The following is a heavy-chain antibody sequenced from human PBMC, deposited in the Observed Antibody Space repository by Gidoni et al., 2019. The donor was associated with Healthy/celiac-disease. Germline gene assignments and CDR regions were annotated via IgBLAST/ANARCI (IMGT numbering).Heavy chain of an antibody. J-gene: IGHJ4*02. D-gene: IGHD6-19*01. CDR3: ARDRGFSGWYDY. Sequence: VQLVESGGGLVQPGGSLSLSCAASRFTFSSSWMSWVRQAPGKGLEWVANIKQDGSEKYYVESVKGRFTVSRDNAKNSLYLQMNSLRAEDTAVYYCARDRGFSGWYDYWGQGTLVTVSS. CDR2: IKQDGSEK. V-gene: IGHV3-7*01. CDR1: RFTFSSSW.